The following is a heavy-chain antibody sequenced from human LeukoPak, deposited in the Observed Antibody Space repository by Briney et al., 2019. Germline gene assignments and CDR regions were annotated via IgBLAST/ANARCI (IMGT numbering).Heavy chain of an antibody. J-gene: IGHJ4*02. CDR3: ARSNYGDYPTDY. D-gene: IGHD4-17*01. Sequence: PSETLSLTCSVSGGSIRNYYWSWIRQPPGRGLEWIGYMSYSGTSNYNPSLESRVTISVDTSKNQFSLKVTSVTAADTAMYYCARSNYGDYPTDYWGQGILVTVSS. CDR2: MSYSGTS. CDR1: GGSIRNYY. V-gene: IGHV4-59*01.